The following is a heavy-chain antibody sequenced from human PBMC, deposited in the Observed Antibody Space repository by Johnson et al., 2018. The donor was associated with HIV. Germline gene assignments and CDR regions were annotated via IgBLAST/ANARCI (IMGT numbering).Heavy chain of an antibody. D-gene: IGHD3-22*01. CDR1: GFTFSSYW. J-gene: IGHJ3*02. V-gene: IGHV3-7*01. CDR2: IKQDGSEK. CDR3: ARDGRKLTYYYDSSGYDDAFDS. Sequence: VQLVESGGGLVQPGGSLRLSCAASGFTFSSYWMSWVRQAPGKGLEWVANIKQDGSEKYYVDSVKGRFTISRDNAKNSLYLQMNSLRAEDTAVYYCARDGRKLTYYYDSSGYDDAFDSWGQGTMVTVSS.